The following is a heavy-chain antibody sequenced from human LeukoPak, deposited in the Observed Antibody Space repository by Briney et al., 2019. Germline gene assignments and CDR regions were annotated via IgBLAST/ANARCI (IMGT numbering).Heavy chain of an antibody. D-gene: IGHD3-10*01. J-gene: IGHJ5*02. CDR3: ARSPSVRVLLWFGESSGDNWFDP. Sequence: ASVKVSCKASGYTFTGYYMHWVRQAPGQGLEWMGWINPNSGGTNYAQRFQGRVTMTRNTSISTAYMELSSLRSEDTAVYYCARSPSVRVLLWFGESSGDNWFDPWGQGTLVTVSS. V-gene: IGHV1-2*02. CDR2: INPNSGGT. CDR1: GYTFTGYY.